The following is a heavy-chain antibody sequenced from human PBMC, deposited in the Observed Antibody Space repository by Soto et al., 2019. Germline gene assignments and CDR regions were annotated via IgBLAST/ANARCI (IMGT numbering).Heavy chain of an antibody. J-gene: IGHJ4*02. CDR2: IWYDGSNK. V-gene: IGHV3-33*01. CDR1: GFTFSSYG. CDR3: ARDAAGRRKQQLTY. Sequence: GGSLRLSCAASGFTFSSYGMHWVRQAPGKGLEWVAVIWYDGSNKYYADSVKGRFTISRDNSKNTLYLQMNSLRAEDTAVYYCARDAAGRRKQQLTYWGQGTLVTVSS. D-gene: IGHD6-13*01.